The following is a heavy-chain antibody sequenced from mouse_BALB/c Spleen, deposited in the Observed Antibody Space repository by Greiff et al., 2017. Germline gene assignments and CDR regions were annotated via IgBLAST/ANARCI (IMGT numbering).Heavy chain of an antibody. V-gene: IGHV5-6*01. CDR1: GFTFSSYG. CDR3: ARVWLRLYAMDY. Sequence: EVQGVESGGDLVKPGGSLKLSCAASGFTFSSYGMSWVRQTPDKRLEWVATISSGGSYTYYPDSVKGRFTISRDNAKNTLYLQMSSLKSEDTAMYYCARVWLRLYAMDYWGQGTSVTVSS. D-gene: IGHD2-2*01. J-gene: IGHJ4*01. CDR2: ISSGGSYT.